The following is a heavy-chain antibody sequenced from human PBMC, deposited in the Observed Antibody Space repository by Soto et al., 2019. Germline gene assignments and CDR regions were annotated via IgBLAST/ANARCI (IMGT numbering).Heavy chain of an antibody. V-gene: IGHV3-30-3*01. J-gene: IGHJ4*02. CDR2: ISYDGSNK. CDR3: ARDLDSSGYWGHSFDF. D-gene: IGHD3-22*01. Sequence: QVQLVESGGGVVQPGRSLRLSCAASGFTFSSYAMHWVRQAPGKGLEWVAVISYDGSNKYYADSVKGRFTISSDNSKNTRYLQMNSLRAADTAVYYCARDLDSSGYWGHSFDFCCPEGMVTVSS. CDR1: GFTFSSYA.